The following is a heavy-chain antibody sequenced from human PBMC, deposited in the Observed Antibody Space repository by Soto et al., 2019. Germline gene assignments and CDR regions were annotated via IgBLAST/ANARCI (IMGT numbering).Heavy chain of an antibody. V-gene: IGHV3-30*04. Sequence: QVQLVESGGGVVQPGRSLRLSCAASEFTFNRHAMHWVRQAPGKGLEWVAVISHDGRIKYYADSVKGRFTISRDNSMNDLNLEVNSLRAEDTAIYFCARVSGHVYATLHGPFDYWGQGTLVTVSS. CDR2: ISHDGRIK. J-gene: IGHJ4*02. CDR1: EFTFNRHA. D-gene: IGHD2-8*01. CDR3: ARVSGHVYATLHGPFDY.